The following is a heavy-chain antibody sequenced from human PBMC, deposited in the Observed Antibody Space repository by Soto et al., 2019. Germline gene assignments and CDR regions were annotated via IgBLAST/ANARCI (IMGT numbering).Heavy chain of an antibody. CDR1: GFTFSTYA. D-gene: IGHD5-18*01. Sequence: EVQLLESGGDLVQPGGSLRITCSASGFTFSTYAMNWVRQAPGKGLEWVSGIFGSGSNTHYADSVKGRFTISRDNSKNTLYLQMSSLRAEDTAIYYCAKDGGNSLSTRDAFDIWGQGTMVTVSS. J-gene: IGHJ3*02. CDR2: IFGSGSNT. V-gene: IGHV3-23*01. CDR3: AKDGGNSLSTRDAFDI.